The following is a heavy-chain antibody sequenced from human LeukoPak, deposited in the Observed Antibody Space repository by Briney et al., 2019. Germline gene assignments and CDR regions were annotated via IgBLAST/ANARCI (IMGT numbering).Heavy chain of an antibody. D-gene: IGHD3-22*01. CDR2: ISPRSGDI. V-gene: IGHV1-2*02. CDR3: ARGATLIQVIILPENYYYMDV. Sequence: ASVKVSCKASGYTFSIYYMHWIRQAPGPGLEWMGWISPRSGDIKYAQKFQGRVTMTRDTSMSTAYMELERLSSDDTALYYCARGATLIQVIILPENYYYMDVWGKGTTVTVSS. CDR1: GYTFSIYY. J-gene: IGHJ6*03.